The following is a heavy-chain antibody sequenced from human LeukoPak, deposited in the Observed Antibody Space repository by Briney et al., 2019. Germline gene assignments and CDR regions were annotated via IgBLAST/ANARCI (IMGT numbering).Heavy chain of an antibody. J-gene: IGHJ2*01. D-gene: IGHD4-23*01. V-gene: IGHV4-4*07. CDR1: GGSIVNYN. CDR3: ARTRGGNSDRYFDL. CDR2: IYSTGHT. Sequence: SETLSLTCTVSGGSIVNYNWNWIRQPAGKGLEWIGRIYSTGHTNYNPSLKSRVTISVDTSKNQFSLKLSSVTAADTAVYYCARTRGGNSDRYFDLWGRGTLVTVSS.